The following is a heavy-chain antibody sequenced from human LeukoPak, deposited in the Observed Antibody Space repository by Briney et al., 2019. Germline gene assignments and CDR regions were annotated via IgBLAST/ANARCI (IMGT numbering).Heavy chain of an antibody. CDR2: IIPIFGTP. Sequence: ASVKVSCKASGGTLSSYAISWVRQAPGQGLEWVGGIIPIFGTPNYAQKFQGRVTITADESTSTFYMELSSLRSEDTAVYYCARAQYLRPRDLYFYYFDYWGQGTLVTVSS. CDR3: ARAQYLRPRDLYFYYFDY. D-gene: IGHD2-2*01. J-gene: IGHJ4*02. CDR1: GGTLSSYA. V-gene: IGHV1-69*13.